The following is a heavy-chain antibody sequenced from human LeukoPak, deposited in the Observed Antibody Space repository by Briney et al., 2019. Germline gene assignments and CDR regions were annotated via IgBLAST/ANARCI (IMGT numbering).Heavy chain of an antibody. Sequence: SETLSLTCTVSGGSINSYYWSWIRQPPGKGLEWIGYIYYSGSTNSNPSLKSRVTISVDTSKNQFSLKLSSVTAADTAVYYCARGLAAARSFWGQGTLVTVSS. J-gene: IGHJ4*02. V-gene: IGHV4-59*12. CDR1: GGSINSYY. CDR3: ARGLAAARSF. D-gene: IGHD6-13*01. CDR2: IYYSGST.